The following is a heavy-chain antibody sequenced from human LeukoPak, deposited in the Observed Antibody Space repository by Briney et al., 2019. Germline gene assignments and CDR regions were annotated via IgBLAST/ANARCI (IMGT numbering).Heavy chain of an antibody. CDR3: ARSGLPHFGSSSLDY. D-gene: IGHD6-6*01. J-gene: IGHJ4*02. Sequence: SETLSLTCTVSGGSISSSSYYWGWIRQPPGKGLEWIGSIYYSGSTYYNPSLKSRVTISVDTSKNQFSLKLSSVTAADTAVYYCARSGLPHFGSSSLDYWGQGTLVNVSS. CDR2: IYYSGST. V-gene: IGHV4-39*07. CDR1: GGSISSSSYY.